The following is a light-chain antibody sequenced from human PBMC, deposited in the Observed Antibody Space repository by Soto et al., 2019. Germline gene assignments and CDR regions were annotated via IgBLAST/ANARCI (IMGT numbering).Light chain of an antibody. CDR2: EAS. CDR3: HQRSYGPWP. CDR1: QSVSGY. V-gene: IGKV3-11*01. J-gene: IGKJ1*01. Sequence: EIVLTQSPATLSLSPGERATLSCRASQSVSGYLVWYQQKPGQAPRLLIYEASTRATGIPARFSGSGTGTDFTPPFNSLDPKVFAVYFCHQRSYGPWPLGQGTKVEIK.